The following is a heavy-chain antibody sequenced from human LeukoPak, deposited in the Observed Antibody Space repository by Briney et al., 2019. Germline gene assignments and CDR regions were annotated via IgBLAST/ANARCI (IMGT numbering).Heavy chain of an antibody. CDR1: GFTFDDYA. CDR2: ISWNSGSI. CDR3: AKSREYYYYYGMDV. J-gene: IGHJ6*02. V-gene: IGHV3-9*01. Sequence: GRSLRLSCAASGFTFDDYAMHWVRQAPGKGLEWVSGISWNSGSIGYADSVKGQFTISRDNAKNSLYLQMNSLRAEDTALYYCAKSREYYYYYGMDVWGQGTTVTVSS.